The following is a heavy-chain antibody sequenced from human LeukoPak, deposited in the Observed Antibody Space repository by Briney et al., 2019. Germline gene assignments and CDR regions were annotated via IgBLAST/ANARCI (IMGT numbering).Heavy chain of an antibody. CDR1: GYSFTSYW. J-gene: IGHJ4*02. CDR3: ARSSDCSSTSCYFDY. CDR2: IYPGDSDT. D-gene: IGHD2-2*01. V-gene: IGHV5-51*01. Sequence: GESLKISCTGSGYSFTSYWIVWVRQMPGKGLEWMGIIYPGDSDTRYTASFQGQVAISGDKSISTAYLQWSSLKASDTAMYYCARSSDCSSTSCYFDYWGQGTLVTVSS.